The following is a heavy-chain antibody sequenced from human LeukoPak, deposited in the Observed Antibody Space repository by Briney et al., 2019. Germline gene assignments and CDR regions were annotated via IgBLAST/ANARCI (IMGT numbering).Heavy chain of an antibody. V-gene: IGHV3-66*01. CDR2: IYSGGSA. CDR3: ARGSDGSGWEFDP. Sequence: GGSLRLSCVVSGFSVVNYMNRVRQAPGKGLEWVSVIYSGGSAYYADSVKGRFTISRDNSKNTLYLQMNSLRAEDTAVYYCARGSDGSGWEFDPWGQGTLVTVSS. CDR1: GFSVVNY. J-gene: IGHJ5*02. D-gene: IGHD1-26*01.